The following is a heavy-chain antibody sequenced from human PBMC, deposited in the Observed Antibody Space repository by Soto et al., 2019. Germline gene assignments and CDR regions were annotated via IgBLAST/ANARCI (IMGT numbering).Heavy chain of an antibody. J-gene: IGHJ4*02. CDR1: GYSISSGYY. D-gene: IGHD3-16*01. CDR3: ARHGGYYFVY. CDR2: MSHSGRT. Sequence: PSETLSLTCAVSGYSISSGYYWGWVRQPPGEGLEWVGCMSHSGRTYNNPSLKSRVTISRDSSNNQFSLKLNSVTAADTAVYYCARHGGYYFVYWGQGAPVTVSS. V-gene: IGHV4-38-2*01.